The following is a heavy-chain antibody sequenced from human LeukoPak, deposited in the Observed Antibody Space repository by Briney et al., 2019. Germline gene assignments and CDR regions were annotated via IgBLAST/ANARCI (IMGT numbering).Heavy chain of an antibody. Sequence: PGGSLRLSCAASGFTFSSYSMNWVRQAPGKGLEWVSYNSSSSSTIYYADSVKGRFTISRDNAKNSLYLQMNSLRAEDTAVYYCASRRIGYCSSTSCYEFDYWGQGTLVTVSS. D-gene: IGHD2-2*01. J-gene: IGHJ4*02. CDR1: GFTFSSYS. CDR2: NSSSSSTI. CDR3: ASRRIGYCSSTSCYEFDY. V-gene: IGHV3-48*04.